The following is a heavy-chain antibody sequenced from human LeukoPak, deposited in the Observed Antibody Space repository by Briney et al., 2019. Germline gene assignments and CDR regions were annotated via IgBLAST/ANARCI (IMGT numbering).Heavy chain of an antibody. V-gene: IGHV4-61*01. CDR1: GGSVSSGSYY. D-gene: IGHD3-9*01. Sequence: SETLSLTCTVSGGSVSSGSYYWSWIRQSPGRGLEWIGYIYYSGSTNYNPSLKSRVTISVDTSKNQFSLKLSSVTAADTAVYYCARADFDWLHFDPWGQGTLVTVSS. CDR2: IYYSGST. CDR3: ARADFDWLHFDP. J-gene: IGHJ5*02.